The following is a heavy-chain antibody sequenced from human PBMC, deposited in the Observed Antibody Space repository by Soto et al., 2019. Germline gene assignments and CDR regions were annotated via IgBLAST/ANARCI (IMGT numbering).Heavy chain of an antibody. D-gene: IGHD3-10*01. Sequence: PGESLKISCKGSGYSFTNYWITWVRQMPGKGLEWMGTIDPSDSYTNYSPSFQGLVTISADTSTSTADLQWTSLKASDTAMYYCARLPQPMAPFPPIWFDPWGQGTLVTVSS. J-gene: IGHJ5*02. CDR3: ARLPQPMAPFPPIWFDP. CDR1: GYSFTNYW. V-gene: IGHV5-10-1*01. CDR2: IDPSDSYT.